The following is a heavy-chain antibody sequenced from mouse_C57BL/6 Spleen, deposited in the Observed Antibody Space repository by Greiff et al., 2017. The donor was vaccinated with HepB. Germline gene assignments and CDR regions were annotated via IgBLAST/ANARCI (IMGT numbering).Heavy chain of an antibody. J-gene: IGHJ1*03. CDR1: GFSLTSYG. CDR2: IWSDGST. CDR3: ARHIGYYWDFDV. Sequence: VKLMESGPGLVAPSQSLSITCTVSGFSLTSYGVHWVRQPPGKGLEWLVVIWSDGSTTYNSAHKSRLSISKDNSKSQVFLRMNSLQTDDTAVYYCARHIGYYWDFDVWGTGTTVTVSS. D-gene: IGHD2-2*01. V-gene: IGHV2-6-1*01.